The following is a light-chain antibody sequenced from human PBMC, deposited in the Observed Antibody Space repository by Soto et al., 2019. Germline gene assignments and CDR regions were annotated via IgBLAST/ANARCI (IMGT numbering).Light chain of an antibody. CDR3: LLFYGTARV. V-gene: IGLV7-46*01. CDR1: TGSVTGGHY. J-gene: IGLJ3*02. CDR2: DTS. Sequence: QAVVTQEPSLTVSPGGTVTLTCGSNTGSVTGGHYPYWFQQMPGQVPRTLIYDTSNKHSWTPARFSGSLLGGKAALTLSGALPEDEADYYCLLFYGTARVFGGGTQLTVL.